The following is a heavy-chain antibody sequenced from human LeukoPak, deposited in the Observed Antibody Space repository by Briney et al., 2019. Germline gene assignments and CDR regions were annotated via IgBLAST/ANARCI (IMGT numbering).Heavy chain of an antibody. Sequence: SETLSLTCTVSGGSISSYYWSWIRQPPGKGLEWIGYIYYSGSTNYNPSLKSRVTISVDTSKNQFSLKLSAVIAADTAVYYCARVSSSRQGWFDPWGQGTLVTVSS. CDR1: GGSISSYY. CDR3: ARVSSSRQGWFDP. V-gene: IGHV4-59*08. J-gene: IGHJ5*02. D-gene: IGHD6-13*01. CDR2: IYYSGST.